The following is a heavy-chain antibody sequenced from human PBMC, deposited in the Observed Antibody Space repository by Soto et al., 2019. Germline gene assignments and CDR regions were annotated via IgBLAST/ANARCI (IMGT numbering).Heavy chain of an antibody. D-gene: IGHD1-26*01. J-gene: IGHJ5*02. CDR3: ARDRWPGSYSGSYGWFDP. V-gene: IGHV4-59*01. Sequence: SETLSLTCTVSGGSISSYYWSWIRQPPGKGLEWIGYIYYSGSTNYNPSLKSRVTISVDTSKNQFSLKLSSVTAADTAVYYCARDRWPGSYSGSYGWFDPWGQGTLVTVSS. CDR2: IYYSGST. CDR1: GGSISSYY.